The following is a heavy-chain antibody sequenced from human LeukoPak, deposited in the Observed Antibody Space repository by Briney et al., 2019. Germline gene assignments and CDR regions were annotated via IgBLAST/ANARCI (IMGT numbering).Heavy chain of an antibody. D-gene: IGHD5-18*01. CDR2: IYYSGST. Sequence: SETLSLTCTVSGGSISSYYWSWIRQPPGKGLEWGGYIYYSGSTNYNPSLKSRVTISVDTSKNQFSLKLSSVTAADTAVYYCAISGYSYGDAFDIWGQGTMVTVSS. J-gene: IGHJ3*02. V-gene: IGHV4-59*01. CDR3: AISGYSYGDAFDI. CDR1: GGSISSYY.